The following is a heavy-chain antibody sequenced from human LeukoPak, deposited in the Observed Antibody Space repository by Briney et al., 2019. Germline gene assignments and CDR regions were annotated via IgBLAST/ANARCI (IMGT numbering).Heavy chain of an antibody. Sequence: PGGSLRLSCAASGFTFSSYGMSWVRQAPGKGLEWVSAISGSGGSTYYADSVKGRFTISRDNSKNTLYLQMNSLRAEDTAVYYCAKVMGLGLLPYLFDPWGQGTLVTVSS. CDR2: ISGSGGST. J-gene: IGHJ5*02. D-gene: IGHD3-22*01. V-gene: IGHV3-23*01. CDR3: AKVMGLGLLPYLFDP. CDR1: GFTFSSYG.